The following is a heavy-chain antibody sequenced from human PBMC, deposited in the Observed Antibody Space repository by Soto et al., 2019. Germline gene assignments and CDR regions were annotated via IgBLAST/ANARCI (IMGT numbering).Heavy chain of an antibody. CDR2: ISGSAGST. J-gene: IGHJ4*02. D-gene: IGHD6-13*01. V-gene: IGHV3-23*01. CDR3: AKAGGAAGTVDYFDY. Sequence: PXGSLRLSCAASGFTFSNYAINWVRQSPGKGLEWVSVISGSAGSTYYADSVKGRFTITRDNSKNTLYLQMNSLRAEDTAVYYCAKAGGAAGTVDYFDYWGQGTLVTVSS. CDR1: GFTFSNYA.